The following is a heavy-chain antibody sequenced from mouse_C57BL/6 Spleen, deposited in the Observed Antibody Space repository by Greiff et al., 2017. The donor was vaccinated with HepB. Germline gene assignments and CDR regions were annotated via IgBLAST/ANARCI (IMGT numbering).Heavy chain of an antibody. CDR1: GFNIKNTY. D-gene: IGHD3-2*02. V-gene: IGHV14-3*01. J-gene: IGHJ3*01. CDR2: IDPANGNT. CDR3: ALDSSGCEAWFAY. Sequence: VQLKQSVAELVRPGASVKLSCTASGFNIKNTYMHWVKQRPEQGLEWIGRIDPANGNTKYAPKFQGKATITADTSSNTAYLQLSSLTSEDTAIYYCALDSSGCEAWFAYWGQGTLVTVSA.